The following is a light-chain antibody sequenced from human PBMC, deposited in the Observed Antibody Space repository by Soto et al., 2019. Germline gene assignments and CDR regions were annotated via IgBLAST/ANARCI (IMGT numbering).Light chain of an antibody. CDR3: QHYNSYSEA. J-gene: IGKJ1*01. V-gene: IGKV1-5*03. Sequence: DIQMTQSPSTLSGSVGDRVTITCRASQTISSWLAWYQQKPGKAPKLLIHKASTLKSGVPSRFSGSGSGTEFTLTLSSLQPDDFATYYCQHYNSYSEAFGQGTKVDIK. CDR2: KAS. CDR1: QTISSW.